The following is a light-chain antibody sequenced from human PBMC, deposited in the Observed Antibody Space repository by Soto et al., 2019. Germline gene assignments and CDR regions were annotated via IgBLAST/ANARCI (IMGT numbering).Light chain of an antibody. CDR3: QQYGSSPPWT. Sequence: EIVLTQPPGTLSLSPGERATLSCRASQSVSSSYLAWYQQKPGQAPRLLIYGASSRATGIPDRFSGSGSGTDFTLTISRLEPEDFAVYYCQQYGSSPPWTFXQGTNV. CDR1: QSVSSSY. CDR2: GAS. V-gene: IGKV3-20*01. J-gene: IGKJ1*01.